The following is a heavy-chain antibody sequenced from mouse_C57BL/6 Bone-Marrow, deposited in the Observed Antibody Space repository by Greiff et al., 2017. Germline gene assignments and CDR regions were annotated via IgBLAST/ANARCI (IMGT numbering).Heavy chain of an antibody. V-gene: IGHV12-3*01. Sequence: QVQLKESGPGLVKPSQSLFLTCSITGFPITSGYYWIWIRQSPGKPLEWMGYITHSGETFYNPSLQSPISITRETSKNQFFLQLNSVTTEDTAMYYCAGDRSNIITTVVHYYAMDYWGQGTSVTVSS. CDR1: GFPITSGYY. CDR3: AGDRSNIITTVVHYYAMDY. J-gene: IGHJ4*01. CDR2: ITHSGET. D-gene: IGHD1-1*01.